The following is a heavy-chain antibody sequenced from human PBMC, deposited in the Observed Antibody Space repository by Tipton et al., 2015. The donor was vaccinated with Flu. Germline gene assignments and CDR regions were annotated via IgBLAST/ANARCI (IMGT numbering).Heavy chain of an antibody. D-gene: IGHD4-11*01. J-gene: IGHJ5*01. CDR3: ARRDFSNYVSEPRNWFDF. Sequence: TLSLTCSVSGDSIGSRYYWGWIRQPPGQGLEWIGNICPGSPYYNPSLRSRVTMSIGRSKDQFSLRLTSVTAADTAVYFCARRDFSNYVSEPRNWFDFWGQGTLVTVSS. CDR2: ICPGSP. CDR1: GDSIGSRYY. V-gene: IGHV4-38-2*01.